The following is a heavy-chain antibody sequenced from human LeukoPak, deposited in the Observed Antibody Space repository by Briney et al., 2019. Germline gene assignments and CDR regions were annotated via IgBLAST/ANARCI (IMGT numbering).Heavy chain of an antibody. CDR3: ARDPGITIFGVAAAIDY. J-gene: IGHJ4*02. Sequence: ASVKVSCKASGYTFTSYGISWVRQAPGQGLEWMGWISAYNGNTNYAQKLQGRVTMTTDTSTSTAYMELRSLRSDDTAVYYCARDPGITIFGVAAAIDYWGQGTLVTVSS. D-gene: IGHD3-3*01. CDR1: GYTFTSYG. V-gene: IGHV1-18*01. CDR2: ISAYNGNT.